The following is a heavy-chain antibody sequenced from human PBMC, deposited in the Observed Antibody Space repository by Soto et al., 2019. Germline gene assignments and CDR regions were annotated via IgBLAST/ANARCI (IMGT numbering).Heavy chain of an antibody. J-gene: IGHJ6*02. D-gene: IGHD3-22*01. CDR3: AKDDLYYYDSSGYYPAPQTDYYYYGMDV. V-gene: IGHV4-31*03. CDR2: IYYSGST. Sequence: SETLSLTCTVSGGSISSGGYYWSWIRQHPGKGLEWIGYIYYSGSTYYNPSLKSRVTISVDTSKNQFSLKLSSVTAADTAVYYCAKDDLYYYDSSGYYPAPQTDYYYYGMDVWGQGTTVTVSS. CDR1: GGSISSGGYY.